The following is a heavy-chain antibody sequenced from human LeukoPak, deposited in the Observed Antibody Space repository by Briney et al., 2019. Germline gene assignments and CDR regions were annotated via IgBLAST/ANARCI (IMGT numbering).Heavy chain of an antibody. V-gene: IGHV4-4*07. CDR2: IYTSGST. CDR1: GGSISSYY. Sequence: PSETLSLTCTVSGGSISSYYWSWIRQPAGKGLEWIGRIYTSGSTNYNPSLKSRVTMSVDTSKNQFSLKLSSVTAADTAVYYCARGESSSWPVGAFGIWSQGTMVTVSS. D-gene: IGHD6-13*01. J-gene: IGHJ3*02. CDR3: ARGESSSWPVGAFGI.